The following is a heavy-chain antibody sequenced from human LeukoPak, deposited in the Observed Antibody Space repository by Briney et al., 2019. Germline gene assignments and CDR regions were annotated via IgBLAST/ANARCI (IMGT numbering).Heavy chain of an antibody. Sequence: GRSLRLSCAASGFTFSSYSMNWVRQAPGKGLEWVSSISSSSSYIYYADSVKGRFTISRDNAKNSLYLQMNSLRAEDTAVYYCARVEGDSVYPDFDYWGQGTLVTVSS. V-gene: IGHV3-21*01. CDR3: ARVEGDSVYPDFDY. CDR2: ISSSSSYI. D-gene: IGHD2-8*01. J-gene: IGHJ4*02. CDR1: GFTFSSYS.